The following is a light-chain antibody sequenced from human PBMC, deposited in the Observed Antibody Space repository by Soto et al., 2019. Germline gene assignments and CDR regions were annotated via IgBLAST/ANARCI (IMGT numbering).Light chain of an antibody. CDR1: SSDVGGYNF. Sequence: QSALTQPPSASGSPGQSVTISCTGTSSDVGGYNFVSWYQQHPGKAPKLIIYEVSKRPSGVPDRFSGSKSGNTASLTVSGLQAEDEADYYSTSYAGSNNVYVFGTGTKLTVL. V-gene: IGLV2-8*01. CDR3: TSYAGSNNVYV. J-gene: IGLJ1*01. CDR2: EVS.